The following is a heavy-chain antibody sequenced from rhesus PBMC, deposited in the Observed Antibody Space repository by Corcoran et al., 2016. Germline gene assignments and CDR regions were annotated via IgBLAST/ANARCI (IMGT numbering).Heavy chain of an antibody. CDR2: ISSASSYI. V-gene: IGHV3S4*01. J-gene: IGHJ3*01. D-gene: IGHD4-23*01. CDR3: TPGIQYEGDAFDF. CDR1: GFTFSDYY. Sequence: DVQLVESGGGLVKPGGSLRLSCVASGFTFSDYYMSWVRQAPGKGLVWVSSISSASSYIYYADSVKGRCTISRDNAKNSLSLQMNSLKTEDTAVYYCTPGIQYEGDAFDFWGQGLRVTVSS.